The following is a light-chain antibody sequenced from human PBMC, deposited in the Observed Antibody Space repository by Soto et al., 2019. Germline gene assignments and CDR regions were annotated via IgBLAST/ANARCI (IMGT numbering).Light chain of an antibody. J-gene: IGKJ5*01. CDR3: QQYNNWPPT. V-gene: IGKV3D-15*01. CDR1: QSVSSN. CDR2: GAS. Sequence: EMVLTQSXVTLSVSPWDXXXXXXXASQSVSSNLAWYQHKXGQAPRLLIYGASXRANGVPARFSGSGSGTEFTLTITRLQSEDFAVYCCQQYNNWPPTFGPGTRLEIK.